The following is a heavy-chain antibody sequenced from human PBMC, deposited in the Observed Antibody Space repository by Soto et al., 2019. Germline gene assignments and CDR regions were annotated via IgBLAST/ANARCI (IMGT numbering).Heavy chain of an antibody. J-gene: IGHJ4*02. V-gene: IGHV1-69*01. CDR3: AKDIGFQQHLFVFDL. CDR1: GGTFSDYA. Sequence: QVQLVQSGAEVKKPGSSVKVSYTASGGTFSDYAFSWVRQAPGQGLEWMGGIIPMFSSSSFAQKFQGRLTITADDSTSTAYMSLSSLGSADTAMYYCAKDIGFQQHLFVFDLWGPGPQVTVSS. CDR2: IIPMFSSS. D-gene: IGHD3-10*02.